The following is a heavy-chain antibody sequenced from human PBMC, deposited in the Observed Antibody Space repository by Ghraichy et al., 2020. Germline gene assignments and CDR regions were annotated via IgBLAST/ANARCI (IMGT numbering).Heavy chain of an antibody. D-gene: IGHD3-9*01. CDR2: KYYSGST. V-gene: IGHV4-59*01. CDR1: GGSISSYY. Sequence: SETLSLTCTVSGGSISSYYWSWIRQPPGKGLEWIGYKYYSGSTNYNPSLKSRVTISADTSKSQVSLKLSSVTAADTAVYYCAGLITYYDILTGYSPQYYFDYWGQGTLVTVSS. J-gene: IGHJ4*02. CDR3: AGLITYYDILTGYSPQYYFDY.